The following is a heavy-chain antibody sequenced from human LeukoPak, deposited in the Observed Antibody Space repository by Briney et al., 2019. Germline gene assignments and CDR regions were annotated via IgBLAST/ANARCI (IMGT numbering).Heavy chain of an antibody. V-gene: IGHV3-30*04. CDR2: ISYDGSNK. D-gene: IGHD2-15*01. CDR3: ASLAGYRCSGGSCYSLDY. CDR1: GFTFSSYA. J-gene: IGHJ4*02. Sequence: GGSLRLSCAASGFTFSSYAMHWVRQAPGKGLEWVAVISYDGSNKYYADSVRGRFTISRDNSKNTLYLQMNSLRAEDTAVYYCASLAGYRCSGGSCYSLDYWGQGTLVTVSS.